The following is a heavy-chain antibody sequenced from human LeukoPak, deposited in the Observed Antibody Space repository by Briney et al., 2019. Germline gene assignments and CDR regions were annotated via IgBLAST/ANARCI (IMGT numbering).Heavy chain of an antibody. CDR2: IDPSDSYT. CDR3: ARLYYGSGSYSFDY. J-gene: IGHJ4*02. D-gene: IGHD3-10*01. V-gene: IGHV5-10-1*01. CDR1: GDSFTTYW. Sequence: KPGESLKISCKGSGDSFTTYWIGWVLQMPGKGLEWMGRIDPSDSYTNYSPSFQGHVTISADKSISTAYLQWSSLKASDTAMYYCARLYYGSGSYSFDYWGQGTLVTVSS.